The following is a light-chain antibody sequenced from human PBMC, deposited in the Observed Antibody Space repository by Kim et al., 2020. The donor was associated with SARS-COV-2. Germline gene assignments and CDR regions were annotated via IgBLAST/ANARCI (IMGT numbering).Light chain of an antibody. J-gene: IGLJ3*02. V-gene: IGLV3-19*01. CDR2: GKY. CDR1: SLRNYY. Sequence: AVGQTVRLTCQGDSLRNYYATWYQQRQGQAPVLVLYGKYNRPSGIPDRFSGSASGNTASLTITGAQAEDEADYYCNSRDSSGDHVVFGGGTQLTVL. CDR3: NSRDSSGDHVV.